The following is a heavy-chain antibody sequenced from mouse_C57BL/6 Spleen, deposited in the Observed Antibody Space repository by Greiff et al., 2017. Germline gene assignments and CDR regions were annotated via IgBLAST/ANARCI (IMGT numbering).Heavy chain of an antibody. J-gene: IGHJ1*03. CDR2: IDPSDSYT. CDR3: ARYYGSSYVEYFDV. Sequence: VQLQQSGAELVMPGASVKLSCKASGYTFTSYWMHWVKQRTGQGLEWIGEIDPSDSYTNYNQKFKGKSTLTVDESSSTAYMQLSSLTSEDSAVYYVARYYGSSYVEYFDVWGKGTTVTVSA. D-gene: IGHD1-1*01. CDR1: GYTFTSYW. V-gene: IGHV1-69*01.